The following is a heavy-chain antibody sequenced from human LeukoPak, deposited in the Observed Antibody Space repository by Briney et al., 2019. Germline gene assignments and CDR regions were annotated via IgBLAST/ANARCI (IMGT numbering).Heavy chain of an antibody. J-gene: IGHJ1*01. CDR1: GFPYNKAG. Sequence: GGSQRLSCSPWGFPYNKAGMRWLRQAPGRGLEWVGRFKSKTDGGTIDYAAPVKGRFTVSRDESTLTLYLRTNTLKTVHTALYDCTTDKAIAQSPLYADWVQGTLVTVSS. CDR3: TTDKAIAQSPLYAD. CDR2: FKSKTDGGTI. D-gene: IGHD3-16*01. V-gene: IGHV3-15*01.